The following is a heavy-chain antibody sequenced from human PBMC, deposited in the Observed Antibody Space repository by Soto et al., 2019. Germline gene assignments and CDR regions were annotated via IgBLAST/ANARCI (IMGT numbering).Heavy chain of an antibody. D-gene: IGHD6-13*01. Sequence: SETLSLTCTVSGGSISSSSYYWGWIRQPPGKGLEWIGSIYYSGSTYYNPSLKSRVTISVDTSKNQFSLKLSSVTAADTAVYYCARQTEIAADGIRAMLLVDPWGQGTLVTVSS. CDR1: GGSISSSSYY. V-gene: IGHV4-39*01. J-gene: IGHJ5*02. CDR3: ARQTEIAADGIRAMLLVDP. CDR2: IYYSGST.